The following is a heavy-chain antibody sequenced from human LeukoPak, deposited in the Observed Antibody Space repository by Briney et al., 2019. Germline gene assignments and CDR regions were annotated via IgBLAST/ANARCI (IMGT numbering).Heavy chain of an antibody. CDR3: ARAVGFHDPFDI. CDR2: IYSGGNT. Sequence: GGSLRLSCAASGFSVSVNYMTWVRQAPGKGLEWVSVIYSGGNTYYSDSVKGRFTISRDNSKNTLFLQMNSLKSEDTAMYYCARAVGFHDPFDIWGQGTVVAVSS. D-gene: IGHD3-3*01. CDR1: GFSVSVNY. V-gene: IGHV3-66*02. J-gene: IGHJ3*02.